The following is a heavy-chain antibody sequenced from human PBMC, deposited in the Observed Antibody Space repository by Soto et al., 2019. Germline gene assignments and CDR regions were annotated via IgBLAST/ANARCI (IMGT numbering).Heavy chain of an antibody. CDR1: GFPFSSYA. Sequence: GGSLRLSCAASGFPFSSYAMTWVRQTPGKGLEWVSGISGSGGITYYADSVKGRFTISRDNSNNTLFLQMHSLRADDTAVYYCARSSGYYQEYFQHWGQGTLVTVSS. CDR2: ISGSGGIT. CDR3: ARSSGYYQEYFQH. V-gene: IGHV3-23*01. J-gene: IGHJ1*01. D-gene: IGHD3-22*01.